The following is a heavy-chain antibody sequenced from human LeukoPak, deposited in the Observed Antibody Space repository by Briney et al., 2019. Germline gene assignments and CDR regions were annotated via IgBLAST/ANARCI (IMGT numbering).Heavy chain of an antibody. CDR3: AKDGILWFGERLFDY. Sequence: GGSLRLSCAASGFTFSSYGMHWVRQAPGKGLEWVAVISYDGSNKYYADSMKGRFTISRDNSKNTLYLQMNSLRAEDTAVYCCAKDGILWFGERLFDYWGQGTLVTVSS. V-gene: IGHV3-30*18. CDR2: ISYDGSNK. D-gene: IGHD3-10*01. CDR1: GFTFSSYG. J-gene: IGHJ4*02.